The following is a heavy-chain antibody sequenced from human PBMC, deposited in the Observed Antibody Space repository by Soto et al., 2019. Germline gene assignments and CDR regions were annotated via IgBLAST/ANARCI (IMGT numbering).Heavy chain of an antibody. CDR1: GYSVSNNSAA. D-gene: IGHD3-10*01. V-gene: IGHV6-1*01. CDR2: TYYRSRFFS. J-gene: IGHJ5*02. Sequence: SQTLSLTCAISGYSVSNNSAAWNWIRQSPSGGLEWLGRTYYRSRFFSDYAESVKSRIIINPDTSKNQFSLQLKSVTPEDTAVYYCVRDRYSSSGWFDPWGQGTPVTVSS. CDR3: VRDRYSSSGWFDP.